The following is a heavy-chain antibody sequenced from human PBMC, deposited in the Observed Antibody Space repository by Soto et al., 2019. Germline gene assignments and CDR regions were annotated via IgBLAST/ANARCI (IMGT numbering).Heavy chain of an antibody. D-gene: IGHD6-13*01. CDR2: IIPIFGTA. Sequence: ASVKVSCKASGGTFSSYAISWVRQAPGQGLEWMGGIIPIFGTANYAQKFQGRVTITADESTSTAYMELSRLRSEETAVYYCARKLFIAAAGTRFGMDVWGQGTTVTVSS. V-gene: IGHV1-69*01. CDR3: ARKLFIAAAGTRFGMDV. J-gene: IGHJ6*02. CDR1: GGTFSSYA.